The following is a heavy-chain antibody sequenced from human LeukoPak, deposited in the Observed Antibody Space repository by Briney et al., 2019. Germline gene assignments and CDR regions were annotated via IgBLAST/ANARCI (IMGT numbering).Heavy chain of an antibody. J-gene: IGHJ4*02. CDR1: GFTFSSYA. CDR3: AKGSYSSGWYYFDY. CDR2: ISGSGGST. V-gene: IGHV3-23*01. Sequence: QTGGSLRLSCAASGFTFSSYAMSWVRQAPGKGLEWVSAISGSGGSTYYADSVKGRFTISRGNSKNTLYLQMNSLRAEDTAVYYCAKGSYSSGWYYFDYWGQGTLVTVSS. D-gene: IGHD6-19*01.